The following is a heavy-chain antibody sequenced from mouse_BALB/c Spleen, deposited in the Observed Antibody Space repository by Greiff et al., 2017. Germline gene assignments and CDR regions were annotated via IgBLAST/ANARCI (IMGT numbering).Heavy chain of an antibody. CDR3: ARDYRYDERTFAY. J-gene: IGHJ3*01. CDR2: ISSGGST. Sequence: EVKVVESGGGLVKPGGSLKLSCAASGFTFSSYAMSWVRQTPEKRLEWVASISSGGSTYYPDSVKGRFTISRDNARNILYLQMSSLRSEDTAMYYCARDYRYDERTFAYWGQGTLVTVSA. V-gene: IGHV5-6-5*01. CDR1: GFTFSSYA. D-gene: IGHD2-14*01.